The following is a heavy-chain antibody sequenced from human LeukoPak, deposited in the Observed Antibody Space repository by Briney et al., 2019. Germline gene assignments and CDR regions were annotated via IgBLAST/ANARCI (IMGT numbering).Heavy chain of an antibody. Sequence: SETLSLTCTVSGGSISGYYRTWVRQPPGKGLEWIGYIYYTGSTSYSPSLKSRVTISVDTSKNQFSLNLSSATAADTAVYFCGRESITGAAFDYWGRGTLVTVSS. CDR3: GRESITGAAFDY. CDR1: GGSISGYY. V-gene: IGHV4-59*01. D-gene: IGHD6-13*01. J-gene: IGHJ4*02. CDR2: IYYTGST.